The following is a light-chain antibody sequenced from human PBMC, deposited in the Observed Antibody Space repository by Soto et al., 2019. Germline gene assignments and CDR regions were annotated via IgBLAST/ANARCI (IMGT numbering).Light chain of an antibody. V-gene: IGLV1-44*01. Sequence: QSVLTQPPSASGTPGQRVTMSCSGSSSNIGANIVNWYQQLPGAAPKLLISDDSHRSSRVPDRFSASKSGTSASLAISGLQSEDEAAYYCASWDDSLNGRVFGGGTKLTVL. CDR2: DDS. CDR3: ASWDDSLNGRV. J-gene: IGLJ3*02. CDR1: SSNIGANI.